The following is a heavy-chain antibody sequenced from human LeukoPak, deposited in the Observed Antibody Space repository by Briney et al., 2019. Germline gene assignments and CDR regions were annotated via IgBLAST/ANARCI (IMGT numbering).Heavy chain of an antibody. CDR1: GCTFIDYG. Sequence: ASVSVSCKASGCTFIDYGVSWVRQAPGQGLEWMGWIDTYRGSTNYAQNLQGRVTVTTDTSTTTVYMELRSLRSDDTAVYYCARPNTDAAGYYFDHWGQETLDTVSS. V-gene: IGHV1-18*01. CDR2: IDTYRGST. J-gene: IGHJ4*02. D-gene: IGHD6-13*01. CDR3: ARPNTDAAGYYFDH.